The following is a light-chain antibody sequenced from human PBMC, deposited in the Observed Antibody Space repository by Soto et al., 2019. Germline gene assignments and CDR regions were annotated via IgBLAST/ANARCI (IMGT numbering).Light chain of an antibody. CDR2: AAS. Sequence: DIQMTQSPSTLYASVGDRVTITCRASQSLSSWLAWYQQKPGKAPKLLIYAASSLETGVPSRVSGRESGTEFTLTLNSLQPDDFATYYCQQYKHYPWTFRQETKVEI. V-gene: IGKV1-5*03. CDR3: QQYKHYPWT. J-gene: IGKJ1*01. CDR1: QSLSSW.